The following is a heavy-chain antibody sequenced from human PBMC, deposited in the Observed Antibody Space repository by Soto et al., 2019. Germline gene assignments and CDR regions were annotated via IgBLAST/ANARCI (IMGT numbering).Heavy chain of an antibody. V-gene: IGHV1-18*04. CDR2: ISPYNGTT. CDR1: GYTFTTYG. CDR3: ARDGETDAGLNFYYYLHGMDA. Sequence: QVQLVQSGGEVRKPGASVKVSCKASGYTFTTYGISWVRQAPGQGLEGMGWISPYNGTTKYAEKFQGEMTMTTDTATSTAYMDLRSLRSEDTAVYYCARDGETDAGLNFYYYLHGMDAWGQGTRVTVSS. J-gene: IGHJ6*02. D-gene: IGHD1-1*01.